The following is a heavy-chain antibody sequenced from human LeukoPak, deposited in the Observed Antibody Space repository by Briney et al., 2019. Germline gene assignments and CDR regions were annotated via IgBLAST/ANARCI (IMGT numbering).Heavy chain of an antibody. D-gene: IGHD1-1*01. CDR2: IIPIFGTA. J-gene: IGHJ6*03. Sequence: SVKVSCKASGGTFSSYAISWVRQAPGQELESMGGIIPIFGTANCAQKFQGRVTITADESTSTAYMELSSLRSEDTAVYYCASPLGSRTYYYYYMDVWGKGTTVTVSS. CDR1: GGTFSSYA. V-gene: IGHV1-69*13. CDR3: ASPLGSRTYYYYYMDV.